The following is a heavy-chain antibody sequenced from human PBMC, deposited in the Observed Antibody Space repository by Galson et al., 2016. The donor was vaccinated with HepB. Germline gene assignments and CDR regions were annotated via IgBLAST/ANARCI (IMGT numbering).Heavy chain of an antibody. J-gene: IGHJ4*02. CDR2: IISMFGRT. Sequence: SVKVSCKASGGILISYGITWVRQAPGHGLEWMGGIISMFGRTTYAEKFQGRVTITADESTTTAYMELSSLRSEDTAVYYCAIVPKLQNYLDSSGYYSSWGQGTLVTVSS. CDR1: GGILISYG. CDR3: AIVPKLQNYLDSSGYYSS. D-gene: IGHD3-22*01. V-gene: IGHV1-69*13.